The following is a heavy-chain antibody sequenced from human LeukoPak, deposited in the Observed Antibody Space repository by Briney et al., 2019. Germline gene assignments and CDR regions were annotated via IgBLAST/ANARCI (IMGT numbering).Heavy chain of an antibody. CDR3: ARGFSSGWFNL. CDR2: IHNSGGT. Sequence: SETLSLTCTVSGGSISTYYWSWIRQPPGKGLEWIGYIHNSGGTNYNPYLKSRVTISVDTSKNQFSLQLSSVTAADTAVYYCARGFSSGWFNLWGQGTLVTVSS. V-gene: IGHV4-59*01. CDR1: GGSISTYY. J-gene: IGHJ4*02. D-gene: IGHD6-19*01.